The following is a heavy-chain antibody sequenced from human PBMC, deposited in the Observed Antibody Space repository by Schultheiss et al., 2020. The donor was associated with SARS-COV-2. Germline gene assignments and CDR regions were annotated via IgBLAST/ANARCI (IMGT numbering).Heavy chain of an antibody. CDR1: GYTFTSYD. D-gene: IGHD4-23*01. CDR3: ARDATTVVTPSYFDY. CDR2: ISAYNGNT. V-gene: IGHV1-18*01. Sequence: ASVKVSCKASGYTFTSYDINWVRQAPGQGLEWMGWISAYNGNTNYAQKLQGRVTMTTDTSTSTAYMELRSLRSDDTAVYYCARDATTVVTPSYFDYWGQGTLVTVSS. J-gene: IGHJ4*02.